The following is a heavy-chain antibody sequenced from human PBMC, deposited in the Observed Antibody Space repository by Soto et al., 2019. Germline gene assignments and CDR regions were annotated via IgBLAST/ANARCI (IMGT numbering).Heavy chain of an antibody. J-gene: IGHJ3*02. V-gene: IGHV3-23*01. CDR2: ISGSGGST. CDR3: AKEWAPDAFDI. Sequence: GGSLRLSCAASGFTFSSYAMGWGRQAPGKGLEWVSAISGSGGSTYHADSVKGRFTISRDNSKSTLYLQMNSLRAEDTAVYDCAKEWAPDAFDIWGQGTMVNVSS. CDR1: GFTFSSYA.